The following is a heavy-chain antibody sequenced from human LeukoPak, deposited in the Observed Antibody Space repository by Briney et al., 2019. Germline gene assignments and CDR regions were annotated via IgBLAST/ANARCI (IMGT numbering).Heavy chain of an antibody. V-gene: IGHV3-30*02. CDR1: GFTFSRYW. D-gene: IGHD6-6*01. CDR2: IRYDGSNK. J-gene: IGHJ4*02. CDR3: AKDRGASSIQDY. Sequence: PGGSLRLSCAASGFTFSRYWMHWVRQAPGKGLEWVAFIRYDGSNKYYADSVKGRFTISRDNSKNTLYLQMNSLRAEDTAVYYCAKDRGASSIQDYWGQGTLVTVSS.